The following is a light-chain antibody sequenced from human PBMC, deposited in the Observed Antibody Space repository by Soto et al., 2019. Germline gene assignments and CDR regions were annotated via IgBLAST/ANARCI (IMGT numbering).Light chain of an antibody. J-gene: IGKJ1*01. CDR2: AAS. CDR1: QGISNY. Sequence: DIQMTQSPSSLSASVGDRVTITRRASQGISNYLAWYQQKPGKVPKLLIYAASTLQSGVPSRFSGSGSGTDFTLTISSLQPEDVATYYCQKYNRAPRTFGQGTKVEIK. CDR3: QKYNRAPRT. V-gene: IGKV1-27*01.